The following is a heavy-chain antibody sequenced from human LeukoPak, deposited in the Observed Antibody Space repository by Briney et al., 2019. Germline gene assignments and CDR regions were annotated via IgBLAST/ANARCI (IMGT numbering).Heavy chain of an antibody. CDR3: ARVGGIAVAGNGIDY. D-gene: IGHD6-19*01. CDR1: GVSISRDIKW. CDR2: IHHSGSI. Sequence: SETLSLTCTVSGVSISRDIKWWTWARQPPGKGLEWIGEIHHSGSIHYNPSLKSRVTISVDTSKNQFSLKLSSVTAADTAVYYCARVGGIAVAGNGIDYWGQGTLVTVSS. J-gene: IGHJ4*02. V-gene: IGHV4-4*02.